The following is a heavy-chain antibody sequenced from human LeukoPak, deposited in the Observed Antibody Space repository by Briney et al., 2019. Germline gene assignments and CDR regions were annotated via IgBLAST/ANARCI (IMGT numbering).Heavy chain of an antibody. J-gene: IGHJ5*02. D-gene: IGHD1-26*01. Sequence: GGSLRLSCAASGFTFSSYAMTWVRQAPGKGLEWVSTISGSGDSTYYADSVKGRFTISRDNTRNTLYLQMNSLRGEDMAAYYCAKDASFLGAIPYNWFDPWGQGTLVTVSS. V-gene: IGHV3-23*01. CDR3: AKDASFLGAIPYNWFDP. CDR1: GFTFSSYA. CDR2: ISGSGDST.